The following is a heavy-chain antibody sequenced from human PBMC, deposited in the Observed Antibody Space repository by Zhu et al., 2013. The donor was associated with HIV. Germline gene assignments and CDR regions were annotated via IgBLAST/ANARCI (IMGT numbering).Heavy chain of an antibody. D-gene: IGHD3-10*01. J-gene: IGHJ3*02. CDR1: GYTFTSYG. Sequence: QAQLVQSGAEVKKPGASVKVSCKASGYTFTSYGISWVRQAPGQGLEWMGWVSVYNGKRKYAQNLQGRVTMTTDTSTSTAYMELRSLTSDDTAVYYCARAPYYNSDAFDIWARGRMVTVSS. CDR2: VSVYNGKR. CDR3: ARAPYYNSDAFDI. V-gene: IGHV1-18*01.